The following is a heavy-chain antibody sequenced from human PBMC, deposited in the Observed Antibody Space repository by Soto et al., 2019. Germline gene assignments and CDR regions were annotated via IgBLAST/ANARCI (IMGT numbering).Heavy chain of an antibody. D-gene: IGHD4-17*01. CDR3: ANSYGDYVSY. CDR1: GGSIRSGDYY. CDR2: IYYSGST. J-gene: IGHJ4*02. Sequence: VSGGSIRSGDYYWGWIRQPPGKGLEWIGSIYYSGSTYYNPSLKSRVTISVDTSKSQFSLKLSSVTAADTAVYYCANSYGDYVSYWGQGTLVTVSS. V-gene: IGHV4-39*01.